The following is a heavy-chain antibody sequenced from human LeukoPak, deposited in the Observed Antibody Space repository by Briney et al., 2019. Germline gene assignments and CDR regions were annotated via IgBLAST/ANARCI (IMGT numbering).Heavy chain of an antibody. D-gene: IGHD1-26*01. CDR3: TRRGNYYVSDY. CDR2: IYPVDSDT. J-gene: IGHJ4*02. CDR1: GYTFSNYW. Sequence: GESLKISCKCSGYTFSNYWIGWVREMPGKSLEWMVIIYPVDSDTSYSPPFQGQVTFSADKSINTAYLQWSSLKASDTAIYYCTRRGNYYVSDYWGQGTPVTVSS. V-gene: IGHV5-51*01.